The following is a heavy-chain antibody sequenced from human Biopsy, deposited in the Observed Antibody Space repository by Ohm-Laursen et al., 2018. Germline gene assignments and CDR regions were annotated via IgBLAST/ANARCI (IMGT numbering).Heavy chain of an antibody. V-gene: IGHV2-70*04. CDR3: ARASASQYYGVDV. Sequence: IQTLTLTRTFSGFSFTTVGMRVTWIRQAPGKALEWLAHIDWAGDTRYSASLKTRLSISKDTFKDQVVLTMTDIDPVDTATYYCARASASQYYGVDVWGQGTSVTVSS. CDR1: GFSFTTVGMR. J-gene: IGHJ6*02. D-gene: IGHD1-26*01. CDR2: IDWAGDT.